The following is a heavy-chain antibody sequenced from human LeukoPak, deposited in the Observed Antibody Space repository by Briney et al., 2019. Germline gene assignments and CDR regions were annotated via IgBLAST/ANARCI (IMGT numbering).Heavy chain of an antibody. Sequence: PSETLSLTCTVSGGSISSSSYYWVWIRQPPGKGLEWIGSIYYSGSTYYNPSLKSRVTISVGTSKNQFSLKLSSVTAADTAVYYCARYGDYQSDYFDYWGQGTLVTVSS. CDR3: ARYGDYQSDYFDY. J-gene: IGHJ4*02. CDR2: IYYSGST. D-gene: IGHD4-17*01. CDR1: GGSISSSSYY. V-gene: IGHV4-39*07.